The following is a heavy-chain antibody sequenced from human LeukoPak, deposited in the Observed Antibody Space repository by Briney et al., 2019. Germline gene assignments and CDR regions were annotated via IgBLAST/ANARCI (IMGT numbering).Heavy chain of an antibody. V-gene: IGHV5-51*01. CDR1: GYDFTSYW. CDR2: VYPGASDS. D-gene: IGHD3-16*01. Sequence: GEALQIFCCGSGYDFTSYWNGWGRQLPGKGGVWMGIVYPGASDSRLSPSLQGQAPISATKSSSTAYLQWNSLKASDTAMYYCARLRFTVSWFDPWGQGTLVTVSS. CDR3: ARLRFTVSWFDP. J-gene: IGHJ5*02.